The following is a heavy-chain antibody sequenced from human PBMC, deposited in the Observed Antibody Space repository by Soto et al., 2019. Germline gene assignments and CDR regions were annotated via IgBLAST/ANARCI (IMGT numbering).Heavy chain of an antibody. CDR2: ISPTGST. D-gene: IGHD3-10*01. CDR3: ARDHITMVRGVTGHYYYGMDV. Sequence: SETLSLTCAVSGGPISISNWWTWVRQSPGQGLEWIGEISPTGSTNYNPSLKSRVTISVDTSKNQFSLKLSSVTAADTAVYYCARDHITMVRGVTGHYYYGMDVWGQGTTVTVSS. J-gene: IGHJ6*02. V-gene: IGHV4-4*02. CDR1: GGPISISNW.